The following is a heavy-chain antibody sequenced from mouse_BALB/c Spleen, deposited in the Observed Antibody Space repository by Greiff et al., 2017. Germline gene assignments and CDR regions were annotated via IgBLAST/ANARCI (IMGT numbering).Heavy chain of an antibody. CDR3: ARWGDYGEGYAMDY. CDR2: IDPANGNT. J-gene: IGHJ4*01. CDR1: GFNIKDTY. Sequence: EVKLVESGAELVKPGASVKLSCTASGFNIKDTYMHWVKQRPEQGLEWIGRIDPANGNTKYDPKFQGKATITADTSSNTAYLQLSSLTSEDTAVYYCARWGDYGEGYAMDYWGQGTSVTVSA. V-gene: IGHV14-3*02. D-gene: IGHD2-4*01.